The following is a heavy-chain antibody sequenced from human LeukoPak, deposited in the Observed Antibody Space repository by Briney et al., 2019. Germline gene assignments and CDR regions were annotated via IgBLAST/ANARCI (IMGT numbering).Heavy chain of an antibody. CDR2: IYYSGST. Sequence: SDTLSLICTVSGGSISSYYWSWIRQPPGKGLEWIGYIYYSGSTNYNPSLKSRVTISIDTSKNQFSLNLSSVTAADTAVYYCARQVSGWYGGLFDYWGQGTLVTVSS. CDR3: ARQVSGWYGGLFDY. V-gene: IGHV4-59*07. J-gene: IGHJ4*02. CDR1: GGSISSYY. D-gene: IGHD6-19*01.